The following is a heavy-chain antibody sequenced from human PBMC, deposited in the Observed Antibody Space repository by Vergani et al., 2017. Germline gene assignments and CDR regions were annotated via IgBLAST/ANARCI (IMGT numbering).Heavy chain of an antibody. CDR3: AKDGSRGEWLFRRGIDP. Sequence: EVQLLESGGGLVQPGGSLRLSCAASGFTFSSYAMSWVRQAPGKGLEWVSAISGSGGSTYYADSVKGRFTISRDNSKNTLYLKMNSLRAEDTAVYYCAKDGSRGEWLFRRGIDPWGQGTLVTVSS. CDR2: ISGSGGST. CDR1: GFTFSSYA. V-gene: IGHV3-23*01. J-gene: IGHJ5*02. D-gene: IGHD3-3*01.